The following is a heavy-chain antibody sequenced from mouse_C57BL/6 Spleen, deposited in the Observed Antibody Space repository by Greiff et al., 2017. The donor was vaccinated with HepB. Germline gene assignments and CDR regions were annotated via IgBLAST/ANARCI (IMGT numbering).Heavy chain of an antibody. CDR3: TTLLTTVVANYAMDY. CDR1: GFNIKDDY. J-gene: IGHJ4*01. CDR2: IDPENGDT. D-gene: IGHD1-1*01. V-gene: IGHV14-4*01. Sequence: VQLQQSGAELVRPGASVKLSCTASGFNIKDDYMHWVKQRPEQGLEWIGWIDPENGDTEYASKFQGKATITADTSSNTAYLQLSSLTSEDNAVYYCTTLLTTVVANYAMDYWGQGTSVTVSS.